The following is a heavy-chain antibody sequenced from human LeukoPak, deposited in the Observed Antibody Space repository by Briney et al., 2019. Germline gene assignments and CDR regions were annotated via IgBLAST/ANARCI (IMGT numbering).Heavy chain of an antibody. V-gene: IGHV3-23*01. CDR2: ISGSGGST. J-gene: IGHJ6*02. CDR3: AKGIAVAGTDYYYYYGMDV. D-gene: IGHD6-19*01. Sequence: PGGSLRLSCAASGFTFSNAWMSWVRQAPGKGLEWVSAISGSGGSTYYADSVKGRFTISRDNSKNTLYLQMNSLRAEDTAVYYCAKGIAVAGTDYYYYYGMDVWGQGTTVTVSS. CDR1: GFTFSNAW.